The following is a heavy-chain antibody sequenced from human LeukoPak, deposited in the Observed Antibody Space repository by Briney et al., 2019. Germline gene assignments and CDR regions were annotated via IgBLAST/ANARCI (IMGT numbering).Heavy chain of an antibody. CDR3: AKDAISSLAVRRFDL. J-gene: IGHJ4*02. CDR1: GFTVSSNY. V-gene: IGHV3-53*01. CDR2: IYSGGST. Sequence: PGGSLRLSCAASGFTVSSNYMSWVRQAPGKGLEWVSVIYSGGSTYYADSVKGRFTVSRDNSRNTLFLLMTSLRAEDSALYYCAKDAISSLAVRRFDLWGQGTLVTVSS. D-gene: IGHD6-6*01.